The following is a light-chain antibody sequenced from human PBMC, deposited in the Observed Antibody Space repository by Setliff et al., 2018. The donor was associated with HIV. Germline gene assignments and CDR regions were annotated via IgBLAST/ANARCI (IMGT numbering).Light chain of an antibody. J-gene: IGLJ2*01. CDR3: ATRDDSLNGPV. CDR1: SSNMGSHT. Sequence: QSALAQPPSASGTPGQRVTISCSGSSSNMGSHTVNWYQQVPGAAPKLLIFGNYQRPAGVPDRFSASKSGTSASPAISGLQSEDEADYYCATRDDSLNGPVFGGGTK. CDR2: GNY. V-gene: IGLV1-44*01.